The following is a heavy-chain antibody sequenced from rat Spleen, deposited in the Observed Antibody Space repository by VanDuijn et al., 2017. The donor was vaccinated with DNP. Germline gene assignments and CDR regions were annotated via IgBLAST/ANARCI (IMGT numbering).Heavy chain of an antibody. V-gene: IGHV5-25*01. CDR2: ISTGGGNT. J-gene: IGHJ2*01. Sequence: EVQLVESDGGLVQPGRSLKLSCAASGFTFSDYYMAWVRQAPTKGLEWVSTISTGGGNTYFRNSVKGRFIISRDNAKSTLYLRMDSLRSEDTATYYCTRGDGYYFDYWGQGVMVTVSS. CDR3: TRGDGYYFDY. CDR1: GFTFSDYY. D-gene: IGHD1-12*03.